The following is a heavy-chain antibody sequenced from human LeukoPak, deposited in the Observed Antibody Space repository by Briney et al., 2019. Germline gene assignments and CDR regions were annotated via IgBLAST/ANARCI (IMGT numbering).Heavy chain of an antibody. Sequence: SETLSLTCTVSGYSISSGYYWGWIRQPPGKGLEWIGSIYHSGSTYYNPSLKSRVTISVDTSKNQFSLKLSSVTAADTAVYYCARVEIRYRNYYDSSGYPDYWGQGTLVTVSS. J-gene: IGHJ4*02. D-gene: IGHD3-22*01. V-gene: IGHV4-38-2*02. CDR3: ARVEIRYRNYYDSSGYPDY. CDR1: GYSISSGYY. CDR2: IYHSGST.